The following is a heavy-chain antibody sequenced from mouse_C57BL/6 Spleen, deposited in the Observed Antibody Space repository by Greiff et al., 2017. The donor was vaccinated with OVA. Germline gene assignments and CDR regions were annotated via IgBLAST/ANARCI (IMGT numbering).Heavy chain of an antibody. J-gene: IGHJ2*01. Sequence: VHVKQSGPELVKPGASVKMSCKASGYTFTDYNMHWVKQSHGKSLEWIGYINPNNGGTSYNQKFKGKATLTVNKSSSTAYMELRSLTSEDSAVYYCAREGENYEDFDYWGQGTTLTVSS. V-gene: IGHV1-22*01. CDR1: GYTFTDYN. CDR2: INPNNGGT. CDR3: AREGENYEDFDY. D-gene: IGHD2-4*01.